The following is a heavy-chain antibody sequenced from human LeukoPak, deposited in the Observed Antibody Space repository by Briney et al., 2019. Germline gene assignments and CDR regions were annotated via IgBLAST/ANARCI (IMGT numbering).Heavy chain of an antibody. CDR3: VAAAGTDFDY. J-gene: IGHJ4*02. D-gene: IGHD6-13*01. CDR1: GYTFTSYD. V-gene: IGHV1-8*01. CDR2: MNPNSGNT. Sequence: GASVKVSCKASGYTFTSYDINWVRQATGQGLEWMGWMNPNSGNTGYAQKFQGRVTMTRDTSTSTVYMELSSLRSEDTAVYYCVAAAGTDFDYWGQGTLVTVSS.